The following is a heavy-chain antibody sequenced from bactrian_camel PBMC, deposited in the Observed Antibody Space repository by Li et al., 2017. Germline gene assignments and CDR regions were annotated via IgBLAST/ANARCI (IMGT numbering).Heavy chain of an antibody. V-gene: IGHV3S63*01. CDR2: IGTDERT. J-gene: IGHJ4*01. D-gene: IGHD1*01. CDR1: GFSFDDSG. Sequence: VQLVESGGASVQAGTSLRLSCTYSGFSFDDSGLGWYRQTPEKECELVSSIGTDERTYYADSVKGRFAISQDHAKNTVYLQMNSLKPEDTALYYCAPEGPYADKCWPLSGGGQGTQVTV.